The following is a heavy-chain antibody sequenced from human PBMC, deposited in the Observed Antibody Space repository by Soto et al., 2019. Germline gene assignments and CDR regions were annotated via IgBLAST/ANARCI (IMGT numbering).Heavy chain of an antibody. J-gene: IGHJ3*02. CDR2: IYSGGST. D-gene: IGHD3-22*01. V-gene: IGHV3-53*01. CDR1: GFTVSSNY. CDR3: ARVPYYYDSSGYPLDAFDI. Sequence: EVQLVESGGGLIQPGGSLRLSCAASGFTVSSNYMSWVRQAPGKGLEWVSVIYSGGSTYYADSVKGRFTISRDNSKNTLYLQMNVLRAEDTAVYYCARVPYYYDSSGYPLDAFDIWGQGTMVTVSS.